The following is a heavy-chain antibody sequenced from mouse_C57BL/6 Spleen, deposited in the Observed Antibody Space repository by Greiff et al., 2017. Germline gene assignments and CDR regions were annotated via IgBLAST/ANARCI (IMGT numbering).Heavy chain of an antibody. V-gene: IGHV5-16*01. J-gene: IGHJ1*03. CDR2: VNYDGSST. CDR3: ARGVSYYGTSGFDV. CDR1: GFTFSDYY. Sequence: EVQVVESEGGLVQPGSSMKLSCTASGFTFSDYYMAWVRQVPEKGLQCVANVNYDGSSTYYLDSLASRFMISRDNAKNILYLQMSSRKYEDTATYYWARGVSYYGTSGFDVWGTGTTVTVSS. D-gene: IGHD1-1*01.